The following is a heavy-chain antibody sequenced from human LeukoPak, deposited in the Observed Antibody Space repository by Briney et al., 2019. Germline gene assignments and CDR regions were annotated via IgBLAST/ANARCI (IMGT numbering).Heavy chain of an antibody. Sequence: PGGSLRLSCAASGFAFSNYGINWVRQAPGKGLEWVASIRYDGSGEYYADSVQGRFTISRDNSKDTLYLQMNSLRPEDTAVYYCAVYGEYSSSLTRPDMDVWGNGTTVTVSS. CDR1: GFAFSNYG. V-gene: IGHV3-30*02. CDR2: IRYDGSGE. J-gene: IGHJ6*03. CDR3: AVYGEYSSSLTRPDMDV. D-gene: IGHD6-6*01.